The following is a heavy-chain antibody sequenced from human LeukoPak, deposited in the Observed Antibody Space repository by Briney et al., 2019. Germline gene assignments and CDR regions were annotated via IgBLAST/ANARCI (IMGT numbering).Heavy chain of an antibody. D-gene: IGHD3-16*01. Sequence: PSETLSLTCTVSGGSISSNHYFWGWLRQPPGKGLEWIGSVYYSGSTYYNPSLKSRVTISVDTSKNQFSLKLTSVTAADTAVYYCARGGPPFSFDYWGQGTLVTVSS. V-gene: IGHV4-39*07. CDR3: ARGGPPFSFDY. CDR2: VYYSGST. J-gene: IGHJ4*02. CDR1: GGSISSNHYF.